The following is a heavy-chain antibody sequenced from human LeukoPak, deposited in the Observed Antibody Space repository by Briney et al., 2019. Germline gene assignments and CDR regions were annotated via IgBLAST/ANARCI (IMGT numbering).Heavy chain of an antibody. V-gene: IGHV3-7*05. CDR3: AREVRNWLGWGSFFDY. CDR1: GLTFSSYW. Sequence: PGGSLRLSCAASGLTFSSYWMSWVRQAPGKGLEWVANIKQDGSEKYYVDSVKGRFTISRDNAKNPLYLQMNSLRAEDTAVYYCAREVRNWLGWGSFFDYWGQGTLVTVSS. CDR2: IKQDGSEK. J-gene: IGHJ4*02. D-gene: IGHD6-19*01.